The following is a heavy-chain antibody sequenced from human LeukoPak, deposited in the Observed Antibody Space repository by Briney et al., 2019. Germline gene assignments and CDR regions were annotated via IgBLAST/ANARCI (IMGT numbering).Heavy chain of an antibody. Sequence: ASVKVSCKASGYTFTDYFFHWVRQAPGQGLEWMGWINPNSGGTKYAQKFQGRVTVTRDTSINTAYMELRSLRSDDTAVYYCTRRDTTMVSFDYWAREPWSPSPQ. CDR3: TRRDTTMVSFDY. V-gene: IGHV1-2*02. CDR1: GYTFTDYF. D-gene: IGHD5-18*01. J-gene: IGHJ4*02. CDR2: INPNSGGT.